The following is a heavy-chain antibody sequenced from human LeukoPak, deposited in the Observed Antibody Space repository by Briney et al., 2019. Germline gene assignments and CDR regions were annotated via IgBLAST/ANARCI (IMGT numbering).Heavy chain of an antibody. Sequence: PSETLSLTCTVSGVSISSSSYYWGWIRQPPGKGLEWIGSIYYSGTTYYNPSLKSRVTISVDTSKDQFSLNLSSVTAADTAVYYCARPAVKYSNYYFDYWGQGTLVTVSS. CDR3: ARPAVKYSNYYFDY. D-gene: IGHD4-11*01. CDR2: IYYSGTT. J-gene: IGHJ4*02. CDR1: GVSISSSSYY. V-gene: IGHV4-39*01.